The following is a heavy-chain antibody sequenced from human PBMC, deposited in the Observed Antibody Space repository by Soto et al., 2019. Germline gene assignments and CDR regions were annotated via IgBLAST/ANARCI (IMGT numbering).Heavy chain of an antibody. Sequence: GGSLRLSCAASGFTFSSYSMNWVRQDPGKGLEWVSYISSSSSTIYYADSVKGRFTISRDNAKNSLYLQMNSLRAEDTAVYYCASQEILLLWFGEATAGRNWGQGTLVTVSS. CDR2: ISSSSSTI. CDR3: ASQEILLLWFGEATAGRN. CDR1: GFTFSSYS. D-gene: IGHD3-10*01. V-gene: IGHV3-48*01. J-gene: IGHJ4*02.